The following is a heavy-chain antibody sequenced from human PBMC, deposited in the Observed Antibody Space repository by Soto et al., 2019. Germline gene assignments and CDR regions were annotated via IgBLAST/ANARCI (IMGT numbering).Heavy chain of an antibody. CDR3: ARGHGGQAFDI. D-gene: IGHD3-16*01. J-gene: IGHJ3*02. V-gene: IGHV3-30-3*01. Sequence: GGSLRLTCAASGFTFSSYAMHWVRQAPGKGLEWVAVISYDGSNKYYADSVKGRFTIARDNSKNTLYLQMNSLRAENTAVYYCARGHGGQAFDIWGQGTMVTVSS. CDR2: ISYDGSNK. CDR1: GFTFSSYA.